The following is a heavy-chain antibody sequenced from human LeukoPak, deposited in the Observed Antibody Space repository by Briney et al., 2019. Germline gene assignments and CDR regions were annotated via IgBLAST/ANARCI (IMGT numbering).Heavy chain of an antibody. CDR1: GYTFTNYG. J-gene: IGHJ4*02. D-gene: IGHD3-22*01. CDR2: ISAYNGNT. CDR3: ARVLIARRANSAHYYDSSGYYFDY. Sequence: ASVKVSCKASGYTFTNYGISWVRQAPGQGLEWMGWISAYNGNTNYAQKLQGRVTMTTDTSTSTAYMELRSLRSDDTAVYYCARVLIARRANSAHYYDSSGYYFDYWGQGTLVTVSS. V-gene: IGHV1-18*01.